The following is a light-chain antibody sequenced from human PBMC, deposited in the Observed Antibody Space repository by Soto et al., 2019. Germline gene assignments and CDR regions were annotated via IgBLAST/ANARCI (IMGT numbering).Light chain of an antibody. Sequence: DIVMTQSPLSLPVTPGEPASISCRSIQXLQHVNGNKYLDWYVQKAGQSPQLLIYLGSNRAPGVPDRFSGSGSGTDFTLKITRVEAEDVGIYYCMQSLQTPRHFGQGTRLEIK. CDR1: QXLQHVNGNKY. J-gene: IGKJ5*01. CDR2: LGS. V-gene: IGKV2-28*01. CDR3: MQSLQTPRH.